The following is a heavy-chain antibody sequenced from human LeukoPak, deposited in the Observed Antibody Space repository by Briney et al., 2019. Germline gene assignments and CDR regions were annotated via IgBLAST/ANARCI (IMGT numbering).Heavy chain of an antibody. Sequence: GGSLRLSCAASGFTFSSYAMSCVRQAPGKGPEWGSTISGSGGNTYYADSVKGRFTISRDNSKNTLWLQMNSLRAEDTALYYCAKGSLGSWYFFDYWGQGTLVTVSS. V-gene: IGHV3-23*01. CDR3: AKGSLGSWYFFDY. CDR1: GFTFSSYA. J-gene: IGHJ4*02. CDR2: ISGSGGNT. D-gene: IGHD6-13*01.